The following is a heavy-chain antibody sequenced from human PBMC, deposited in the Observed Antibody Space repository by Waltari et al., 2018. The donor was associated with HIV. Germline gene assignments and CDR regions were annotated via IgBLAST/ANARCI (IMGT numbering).Heavy chain of an antibody. CDR1: GFTFDDYT. CDR3: AKDKDPKDPSSRYYFDY. J-gene: IGHJ4*02. D-gene: IGHD6-13*01. Sequence: EVQLVESGGVVVQPGGSLRLSCAASGFTFDDYTMHWVRQAPGKGLEWVSLISWDGGSTYYADSVKGRFTISRDNSKNSLYLQMNSLRTEDTALYYCAKDKDPKDPSSRYYFDYWGQGTLVTVSS. CDR2: ISWDGGST. V-gene: IGHV3-43*01.